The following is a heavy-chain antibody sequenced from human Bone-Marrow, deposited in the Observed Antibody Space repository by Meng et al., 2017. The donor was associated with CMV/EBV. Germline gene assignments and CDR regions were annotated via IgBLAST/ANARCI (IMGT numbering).Heavy chain of an antibody. V-gene: IGHV3-23*01. D-gene: IGHD3-3*01. CDR1: GFTFTSYA. CDR2: ISAGSGST. CDR3: ARDGDRGIFGVGEDAFGI. J-gene: IGHJ3*02. Sequence: GESLKISCAASGFTFTSYAMSWVRQSPGKGLEWVSSISAGSGSTYYADSVKGRFTISRDNAKNSLYLQMNSLRAEDTAVYYCARDGDRGIFGVGEDAFGIWGQGTMVTVSS.